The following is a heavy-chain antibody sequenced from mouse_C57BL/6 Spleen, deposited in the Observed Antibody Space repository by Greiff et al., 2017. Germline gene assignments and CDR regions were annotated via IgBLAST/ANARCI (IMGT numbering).Heavy chain of an antibody. Sequence: QVQLQQSGPELVKPGASVKLSCKASGYTFTSYWMHWVKQRPGQGLEWIGMIHPNSGSTNYNEKFKSKATLTVDKSSSTAYMQLSSLTSEDSAVYYCARSTMATTEYFDYWGQGTTLTVSS. CDR2: IHPNSGST. D-gene: IGHD2-2*01. V-gene: IGHV1-64*01. J-gene: IGHJ2*01. CDR3: ARSTMATTEYFDY. CDR1: GYTFTSYW.